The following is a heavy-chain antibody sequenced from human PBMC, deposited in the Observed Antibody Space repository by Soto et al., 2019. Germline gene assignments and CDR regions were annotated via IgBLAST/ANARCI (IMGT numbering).Heavy chain of an antibody. D-gene: IGHD2-2*01. Sequence: QVQLVESGGGVVQPGRSLRLSCAACGFTVSSYGLNWVRQAPGKRLKWVAVVWYDASNKYYADSVKGRFTISRDNSKNTLYLQMNSLRAEDTAVYYCARDRGFGLVLVPAATPAYDYGMDVWGQGTTVTVSS. CDR2: VWYDASNK. V-gene: IGHV3-33*01. CDR1: GFTVSSYG. J-gene: IGHJ6*02. CDR3: ARDRGFGLVLVPAATPAYDYGMDV.